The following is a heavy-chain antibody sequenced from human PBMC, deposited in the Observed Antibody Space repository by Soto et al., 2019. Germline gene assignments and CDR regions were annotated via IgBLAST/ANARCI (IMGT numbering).Heavy chain of an antibody. CDR2: IIPIFGTA. J-gene: IGHJ6*02. CDR1: GGTFSGYA. Sequence: SVKVSCKAAGGTFSGYAISWVRQAPGQGLEWMGGIIPIFGTANYAQKFQGRVTITADKPTSTAYMELSSLRSEDTAVYYCARGRPNSSSSVYYGMDVWGQGTTVTVSS. V-gene: IGHV1-69*06. CDR3: ARGRPNSSSSVYYGMDV. D-gene: IGHD6-6*01.